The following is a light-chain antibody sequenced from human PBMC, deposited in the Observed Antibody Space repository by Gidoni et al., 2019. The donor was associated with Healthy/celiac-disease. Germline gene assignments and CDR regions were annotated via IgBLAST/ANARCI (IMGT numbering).Light chain of an antibody. CDR1: QGISSY. V-gene: IGKV1-8*01. CDR2: AAS. J-gene: IGKJ4*01. Sequence: IRMTQSPSSFSASTGDRVTITCRASQGISSYLAWYQQKPGKAPKLLIYAASTLQSGVTSRFSGSGSGTDFTLTISCLQSEDFATYYCQQYYSYPLTFGGGTKVEIK. CDR3: QQYYSYPLT.